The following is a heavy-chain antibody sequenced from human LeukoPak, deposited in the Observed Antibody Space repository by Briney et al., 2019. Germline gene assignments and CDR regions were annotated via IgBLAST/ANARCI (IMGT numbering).Heavy chain of an antibody. Sequence: GGSLRLSCAASGFTVSSNYMSWVRQAPGKGLEWVSVIYSGGSTYYADSVKGRFTISRDNSKNTLYLQMNSLRAEDTAVYYCAREWRKRGYAQKTDYYGMDAWGQGTTVTVSS. J-gene: IGHJ6*02. CDR1: GFTVSSNY. CDR3: AREWRKRGYAQKTDYYGMDA. CDR2: IYSGGST. V-gene: IGHV3-66*01. D-gene: IGHD5-12*01.